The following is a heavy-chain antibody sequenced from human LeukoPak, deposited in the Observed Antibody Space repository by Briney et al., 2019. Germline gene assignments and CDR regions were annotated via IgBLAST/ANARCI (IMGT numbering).Heavy chain of an antibody. V-gene: IGHV4-39*07. Sequence: SETLSLTCTVSGVSIRSSNSYWGWIRQPPGKGLEWIGIIYHSGSTYYNPSLKSRVTISVDTSKNQFSLKLTSVTAADTAFYYCARTASNWDDSPFDYWGQGTLVTVSS. J-gene: IGHJ4*02. CDR1: GVSIRSSNSY. CDR3: ARTASNWDDSPFDY. D-gene: IGHD1-20*01. CDR2: IYHSGST.